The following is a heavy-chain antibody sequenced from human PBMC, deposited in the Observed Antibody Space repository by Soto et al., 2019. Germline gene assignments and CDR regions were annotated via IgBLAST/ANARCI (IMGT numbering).Heavy chain of an antibody. Sequence: SETLSLTCTVSGGSVSSTNHYWGWIRQPPGKGLEWIGDIYYSGMARYNPSLKSRVTISVDTSMDQFSLKLTSVTAADTAVYFCARHGYYYDSTGYYYFVWGQGSLVTVSS. CDR2: IYYSGMA. J-gene: IGHJ4*02. CDR3: ARHGYYYDSTGYYYFV. D-gene: IGHD3-22*01. CDR1: GGSVSSTNHY. V-gene: IGHV4-39*01.